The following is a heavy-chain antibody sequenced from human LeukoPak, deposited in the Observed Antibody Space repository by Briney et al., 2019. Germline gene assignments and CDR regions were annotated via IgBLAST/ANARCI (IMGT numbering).Heavy chain of an antibody. Sequence: GGSLRLSCAASGFTFSSYWMHWVRQAPGKGLVWVSRINSDGSSTYYADSVKGRFSISRDNAKNTLYLQMNSLRAEDTAVYYCTRGYGDWFDPWGQGTLVTVSS. D-gene: IGHD4-17*01. V-gene: IGHV3-74*01. J-gene: IGHJ5*02. CDR2: INSDGSST. CDR3: TRGYGDWFDP. CDR1: GFTFSSYW.